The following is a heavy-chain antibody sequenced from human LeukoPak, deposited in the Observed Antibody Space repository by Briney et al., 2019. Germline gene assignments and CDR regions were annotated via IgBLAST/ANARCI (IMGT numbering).Heavy chain of an antibody. D-gene: IGHD3-10*01. V-gene: IGHV4-61*01. CDR2: VYYSGST. CDR3: ARDLLWSAGVDI. Sequence: SETLSLTCSGSGGSVNSGSYYWSWIRQPPGKGLEWIGYVYYSGSTNYNPSLKSRVTLSVDKSKNQFSLNLSSVTAADTAVYYCARDLLWSAGVDIWGQGILVTVSS. CDR1: GGSVNSGSYY. J-gene: IGHJ4*02.